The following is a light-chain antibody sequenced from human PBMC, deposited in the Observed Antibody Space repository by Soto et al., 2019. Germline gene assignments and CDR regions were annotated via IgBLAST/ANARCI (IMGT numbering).Light chain of an antibody. CDR2: SNN. CDR1: GSNIGSNT. V-gene: IGLV1-44*01. Sequence: QSVLTQPPSASGTPGQRVTNSCSGSGSNIGSNTVNWDQQLPGTAPKLLIYSNNQRPSGVPDRFPGSKSGTSASLAISGLQSEDEADYYCAAWDDSLNGYVFGTGTKLTVL. J-gene: IGLJ1*01. CDR3: AAWDDSLNGYV.